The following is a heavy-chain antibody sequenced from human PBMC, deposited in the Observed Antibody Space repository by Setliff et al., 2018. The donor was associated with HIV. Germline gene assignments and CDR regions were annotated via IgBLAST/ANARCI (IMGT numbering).Heavy chain of an antibody. V-gene: IGHV4-61*09. J-gene: IGHJ5*02. Sequence: SETLSLTCSVSDASISVGTYYWSWIRQPAGKGLEWIGHVYTSGSTSGSTNYNPSLKSRVTISVDMSKNQFSLKLSSVTAADTAVYYCARGLIAAADLNWFDPWGQGTLVTVSS. D-gene: IGHD6-13*01. CDR1: DASISVGTYY. CDR3: ARGLIAAADLNWFDP. CDR2: VYTSGSTSGST.